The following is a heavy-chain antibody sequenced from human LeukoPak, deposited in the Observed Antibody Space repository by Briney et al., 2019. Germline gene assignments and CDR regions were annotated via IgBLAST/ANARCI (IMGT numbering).Heavy chain of an antibody. V-gene: IGHV4-30-4*01. J-gene: IGHJ3*02. CDR2: IYDSGST. D-gene: IGHD2-15*01. CDR3: ARDCSGGSCYGAFDI. CDR1: GASIRSGDYY. Sequence: SETLSLTCTVSGASIRSGDYYWSWIRQPPGKGLEWIGYIYDSGSTYYNPSLKSRITISVNTSENRFSLKLSSVTATDTAVYYCARDCSGGSCYGAFDIWGQGTMVTVSS.